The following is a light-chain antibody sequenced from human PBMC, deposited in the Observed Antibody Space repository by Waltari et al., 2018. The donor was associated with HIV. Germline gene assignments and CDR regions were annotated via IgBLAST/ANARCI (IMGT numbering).Light chain of an antibody. CDR1: KLGDKY. J-gene: IGLJ1*01. V-gene: IGLV3-1*01. CDR2: QDS. Sequence: SYELTQPPSVSVSPGQTASITCSGDKLGDKYACWYQQKPGQSPVLVIYQDSKRPSGITERFSGANSGNTAPLTISGTQAMDEADYSCQAWDSSTGVFGTGTKVTVL. CDR3: QAWDSSTGV.